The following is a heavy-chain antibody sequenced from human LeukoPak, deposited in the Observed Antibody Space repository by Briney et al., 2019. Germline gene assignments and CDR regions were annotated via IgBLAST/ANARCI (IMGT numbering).Heavy chain of an antibody. CDR3: ATYRQVLLPFES. D-gene: IGHD2-8*02. J-gene: IGHJ4*02. V-gene: IGHV3-21*04. CDR2: ISSSSSYI. CDR1: GFTFSSYS. Sequence: GGSLRLSCAASGFTFSSYSMNWVRQAPGKGLEWVSSISSSSSYIYYADSVKGRFTISRDNAKNSLYLQMNSLRAEDTAIYYCATYRQVLLPFESWDQGTLVTVSS.